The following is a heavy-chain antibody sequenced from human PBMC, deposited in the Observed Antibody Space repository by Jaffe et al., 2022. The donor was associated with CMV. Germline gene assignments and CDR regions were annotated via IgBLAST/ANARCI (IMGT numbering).Heavy chain of an antibody. CDR1: GGSFSGYY. V-gene: IGHV4-34*01. J-gene: IGHJ6*03. D-gene: IGHD3-3*01. CDR2: INHSGST. CDR3: ARGNNYDFWSGSQKHYYYYMDV. Sequence: QVQLQQWGAGLLKPSETLSLTCAVYGGSFSGYYWSWIRQPPGKGLEWIGEINHSGSTNYNPSLKSRVTISVDTSKNQFSLKLSSVTAADTAVYYCARGNNYDFWSGSQKHYYYYMDVWGKGTTVTVSS.